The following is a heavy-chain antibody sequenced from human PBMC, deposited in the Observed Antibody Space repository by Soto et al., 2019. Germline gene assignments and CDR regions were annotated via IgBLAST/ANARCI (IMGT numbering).Heavy chain of an antibody. V-gene: IGHV2-5*02. J-gene: IGHJ4*02. Sequence: QITLKESGPTLVRPTQTLTLTCTFSGFSLTTSGVGVGWIRQPPGKALEWLAVIYWDDDKRYRSSLKSRLTNNDDTSKYHVVLTMTDMNPVDTATYYCALHPYYGLGSYSFACWGQGTLVTVSS. CDR3: ALHPYYGLGSYSFAC. CDR2: IYWDDDK. D-gene: IGHD3-10*01. CDR1: GFSLTTSGVG.